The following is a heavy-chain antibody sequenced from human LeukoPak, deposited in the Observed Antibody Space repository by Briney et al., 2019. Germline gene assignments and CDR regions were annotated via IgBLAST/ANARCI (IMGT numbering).Heavy chain of an antibody. J-gene: IGHJ3*02. CDR1: GFTFSSYA. Sequence: GGSLRLSCAASGFTFSSYAMHWVRQAPGKGLEWVAVISYDGSNKYYADSVKGRFTISRDNSKNTLYLQMNSLRAEDTAVYYCAREGPVTQLWTAGAFDIWGQGTMVTVSS. D-gene: IGHD5-18*01. CDR2: ISYDGSNK. CDR3: AREGPVTQLWTAGAFDI. V-gene: IGHV3-30*04.